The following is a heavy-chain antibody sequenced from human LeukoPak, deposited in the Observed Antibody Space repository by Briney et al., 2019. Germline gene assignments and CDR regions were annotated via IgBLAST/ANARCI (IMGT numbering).Heavy chain of an antibody. Sequence: SETLSLTCTVSGGSISSSSYYWGWIYQPPGKGLEWIGSIYYSGSTYYNPSLKSRVTISVDTSKNQFSLKLSSVTAADTAVYYCARGFLYYYYMDVWGKGTTVTVSS. CDR3: ARGFLYYYYMDV. J-gene: IGHJ6*03. CDR2: IYYSGST. V-gene: IGHV4-39*07. CDR1: GGSISSSSYY. D-gene: IGHD2/OR15-2a*01.